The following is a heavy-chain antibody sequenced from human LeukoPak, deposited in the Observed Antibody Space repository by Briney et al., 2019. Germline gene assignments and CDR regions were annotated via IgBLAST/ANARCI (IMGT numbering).Heavy chain of an antibody. D-gene: IGHD6-13*01. CDR3: AKGGGDNSWYYFDS. V-gene: IGHV3-23*01. CDR2: ISGSGGST. Sequence: GGSLRLSCAASGFTFSSYAMSWVRQAPGKGLEWVSAISGSGGSTYYADSVKGRFTLSRDNSKNTLFLQTNSLRVEDTAVYYCAKGGGDNSWYYFDSWGQGTLVTVSS. J-gene: IGHJ4*02. CDR1: GFTFSSYA.